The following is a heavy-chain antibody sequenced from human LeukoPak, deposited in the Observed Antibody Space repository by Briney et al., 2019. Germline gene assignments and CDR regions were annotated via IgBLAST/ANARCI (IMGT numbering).Heavy chain of an antibody. Sequence: SETLSLTCTASGGSISSSTYSWGWIRQPPGKGLEWIGNIYYSGSTFYNPSLKSRVTISLDTSKHQFSLKLTSVTAADTAVYYCAREWDTSSFDPRASGDHWGQGTPVTVSS. D-gene: IGHD3-9*01. V-gene: IGHV4-39*07. CDR3: AREWDTSSFDPRASGDH. J-gene: IGHJ4*02. CDR2: IYYSGST. CDR1: GGSISSSTYS.